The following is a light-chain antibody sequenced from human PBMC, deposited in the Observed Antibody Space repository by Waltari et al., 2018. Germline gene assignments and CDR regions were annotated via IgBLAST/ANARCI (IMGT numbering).Light chain of an antibody. CDR3: CSYAGSTSWL. J-gene: IGLJ3*02. CDR2: DVN. CDR1: NSDVCGYHY. V-gene: IGLV2-11*01. Sequence: QSALTQPRPVSGSPGQSVAISCTGPNSDVCGYHYVSWYQHHPGKAPKLMIYDVNKRPSGVPDRFSGSKSGNTASLTISGLQAEDEAEYYCCSYAGSTSWLFGGGTKLTVL.